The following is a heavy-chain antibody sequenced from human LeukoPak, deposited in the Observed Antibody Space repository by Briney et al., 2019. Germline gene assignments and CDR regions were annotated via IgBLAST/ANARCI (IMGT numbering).Heavy chain of an antibody. V-gene: IGHV4-61*02. Sequence: PSETLSLTCTVSGGLISSGSYYWSWIRQPAGKGLEWIVRIYSSGSTNYNPALRSRLTISVDTSKNQFSLKLSSVTAADTAVYYCASTICISTSCYPGVVDYWGQGTLVTVSS. CDR2: IYSSGST. J-gene: IGHJ4*02. CDR1: GGLISSGSYY. D-gene: IGHD2-2*01. CDR3: ASTICISTSCYPGVVDY.